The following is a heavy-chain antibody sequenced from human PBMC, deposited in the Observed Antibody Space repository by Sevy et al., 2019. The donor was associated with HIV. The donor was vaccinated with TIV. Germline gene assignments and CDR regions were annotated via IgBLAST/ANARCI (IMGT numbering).Heavy chain of an antibody. D-gene: IGHD3-16*02. CDR1: GFTFSSDA. V-gene: IGHV3-23*01. J-gene: IGHJ4*02. CDR3: VNGRYFLGIDY. Sequence: EGSLRLSCAASGFTFSSDAMSWVRQAPGKELEWVSAIGGSGGSTYYADSVKGRFTISRDNSKNTLYLQMNSLRAEDTAVYYCVNGRYFLGIDYWGQGTLVTVSS. CDR2: IGGSGGST.